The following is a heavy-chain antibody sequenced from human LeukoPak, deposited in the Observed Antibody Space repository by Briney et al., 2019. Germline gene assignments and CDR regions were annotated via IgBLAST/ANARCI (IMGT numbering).Heavy chain of an antibody. D-gene: IGHD6-13*01. CDR1: GGSISSGSYY. CDR2: IYTSGST. V-gene: IGHV4-61*02. CDR3: ARSSIAAAGN. Sequence: PSQTLSLTCTVSGGSISSGSYYWSWIRQPAGKGLEWIGRIYTSGSTNYNPSLKSRVTISVDTSKNQFSLKLSSVTAADTAVYYCARSSIAAAGNWGQGTLVTVSS. J-gene: IGHJ4*02.